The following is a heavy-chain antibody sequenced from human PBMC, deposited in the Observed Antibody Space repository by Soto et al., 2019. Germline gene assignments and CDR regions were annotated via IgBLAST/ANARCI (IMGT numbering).Heavy chain of an antibody. CDR2: INHSGST. CDR1: GGSFSGYY. V-gene: IGHV4-34*01. D-gene: IGHD4-4*01. J-gene: IGHJ5*02. CDR3: ARESKHRKQFDP. Sequence: SETLSLTCAVYGGSFSGYYWSWIRQPPGKGLEWIGEINHSGSTNYNPSLKSRVTISVDTSKNQFSLKLSSVTAADTAVYYCARESKHRKQFDPWGQGTLVTVS.